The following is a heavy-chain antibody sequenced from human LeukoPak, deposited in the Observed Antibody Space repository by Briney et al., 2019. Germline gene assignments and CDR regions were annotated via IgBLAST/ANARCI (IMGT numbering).Heavy chain of an antibody. CDR1: GFTFSSSA. J-gene: IGHJ4*02. D-gene: IGHD3-9*01. CDR3: AKRPPTGYYYFEY. V-gene: IGHV3-23*01. CDR2: ISVGGVTT. Sequence: GGSLRRSCAASGFTFSSSAMSWVRQAPGKGLQWVSTISVGGVTTYFADSVKGRFTISRDNSKNTLYLQMNSLRAEDTAVYYCAKRPPTGYYYFEYWGQGTQVTVSS.